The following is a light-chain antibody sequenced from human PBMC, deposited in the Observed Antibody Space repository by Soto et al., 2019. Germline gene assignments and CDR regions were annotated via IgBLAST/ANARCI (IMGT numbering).Light chain of an antibody. CDR3: KSYTSASTYV. V-gene: IGLV2-14*03. CDR2: DVT. Sequence: QSALTQPASVSGSPGQSITISCTGTGSDIGTYNYVSWYQHHPGKAPKFIIYDVTNRPSGVSDRFSGSKSGNTASLTISGLQAEDEAYYFCKSYTSASTYVFGTGTKVTVL. J-gene: IGLJ1*01. CDR1: GSDIGTYNY.